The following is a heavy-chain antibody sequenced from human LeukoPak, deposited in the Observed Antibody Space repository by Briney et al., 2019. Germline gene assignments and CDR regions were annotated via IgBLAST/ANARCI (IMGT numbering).Heavy chain of an antibody. J-gene: IGHJ4*02. Sequence: GGSLRLSCAASGFTFSSYEMNWVRQAPGKGLEWVSYISSSGSTIYYADSVKGRFTISRDNVKNSLYLQMNSLRAEDTAVYYCARDRFPPGVTSDYWGQGTLVTVSS. CDR1: GFTFSSYE. CDR3: ARDRFPPGVTSDY. CDR2: ISSSGSTI. D-gene: IGHD2-21*02. V-gene: IGHV3-48*03.